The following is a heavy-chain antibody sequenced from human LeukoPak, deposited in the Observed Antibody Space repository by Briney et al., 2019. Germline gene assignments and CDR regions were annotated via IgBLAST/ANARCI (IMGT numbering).Heavy chain of an antibody. D-gene: IGHD3-10*01. CDR2: ISSDGSNK. CDR1: GFTFSSYG. V-gene: IGHV3-30*03. CDR3: ARIMVRGVIITIPDYGMDV. Sequence: GGSLRLFCGASGFTFSSYGMHWVRQAPGKGLEGVAVISSDGSNKYYSDSVKGRFTISRENAKNSLYLQMNSLRAEDTAVYYCARIMVRGVIITIPDYGMDVWGQGTTVTVSS. J-gene: IGHJ6*02.